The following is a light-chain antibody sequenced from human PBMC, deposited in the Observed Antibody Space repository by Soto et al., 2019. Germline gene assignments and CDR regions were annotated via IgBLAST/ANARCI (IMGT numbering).Light chain of an antibody. CDR2: KAS. CDR1: QSVGDW. Sequence: DIQMTQSPSTLSASVGDRVTITCRASQSVGDWLAWYQQKPGKAPKLLIYKASGLQSGVPSRFSGSGSGTEFTLTISSLQPDDFATYYCQQYDNYSWTFGQGTKVEIK. J-gene: IGKJ1*01. CDR3: QQYDNYSWT. V-gene: IGKV1-5*03.